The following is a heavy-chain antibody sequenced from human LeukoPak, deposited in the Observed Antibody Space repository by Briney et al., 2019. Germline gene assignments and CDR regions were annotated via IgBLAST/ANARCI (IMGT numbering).Heavy chain of an antibody. CDR2: SNWNSCNI. V-gene: IGHV3-9*01. Sequence: PGGSLRLSCAASGFTFNDHAMYWVRQAPGKGLELGSVSNWNSCNIGYADSVKGRFTISRDDAKNSLFLKMNSLRTEATALYYCARASYYYDTTGLGAVDIWGQGTMVTVSS. D-gene: IGHD3-22*01. CDR1: GFTFNDHA. J-gene: IGHJ3*02. CDR3: ARASYYYDTTGLGAVDI.